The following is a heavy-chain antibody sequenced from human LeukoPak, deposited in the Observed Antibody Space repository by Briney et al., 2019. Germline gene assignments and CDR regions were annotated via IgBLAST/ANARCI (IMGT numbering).Heavy chain of an antibody. CDR2: ISSSSSTI. CDR1: GFTFSSCS. Sequence: GGSLRLSCAASGFTFSSCSMNWVRQAPGKGLEWVSYISSSSSTIYYADSVKGRFTISRDNAKNSLYLQMNSLRAEDTAVYYCARVGYSYGWKGVYYYYYMDVWGKGTTVTVSS. D-gene: IGHD5-18*01. CDR3: ARVGYSYGWKGVYYYYYMDV. J-gene: IGHJ6*03. V-gene: IGHV3-48*04.